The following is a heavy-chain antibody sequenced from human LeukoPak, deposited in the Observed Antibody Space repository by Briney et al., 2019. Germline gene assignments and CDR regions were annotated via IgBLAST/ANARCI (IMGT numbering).Heavy chain of an antibody. V-gene: IGHV3-74*01. CDR1: GFTLSNYW. Sequence: GGSLRLSCAASGFTLSNYWMHWVRQAPGKGLVWVSSTSTDGSTTVYGDSVKGRFTISRDNGKNTLDLQLNSLRVEDTAVYFCTRTGYRHGMDVWGQGTTVTVSS. CDR3: TRTGYRHGMDV. J-gene: IGHJ6*02. CDR2: TSTDGSTT. D-gene: IGHD3-16*02.